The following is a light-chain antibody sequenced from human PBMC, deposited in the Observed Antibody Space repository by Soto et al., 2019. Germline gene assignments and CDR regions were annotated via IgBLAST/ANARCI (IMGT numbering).Light chain of an antibody. CDR3: AAWDDRMRGAV. CDR2: SNS. CDR1: SCNIESNT. Sequence: QSVLTQPPSASGTPGQRVTMSCSGYSCNIESNTVNWYQQLPGTAPNLLIYSNSQRPSGVPDRFSGSKSGTSASLAINGLQAEDEADYYCAAWDDRMRGAVFGGGTKVTVL. V-gene: IGLV1-44*01. J-gene: IGLJ3*02.